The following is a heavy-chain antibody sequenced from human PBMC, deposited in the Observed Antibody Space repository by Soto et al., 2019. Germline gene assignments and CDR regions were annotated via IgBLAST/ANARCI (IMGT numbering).Heavy chain of an antibody. J-gene: IGHJ5*02. CDR3: AVGKDWFDP. CDR1: GVSFSGYY. CDR2: INHSGST. Sequence: SETLSLTCAVYGVSFSGYYWTWIRQSPGRGLEWIGEINHSGSTNYNPSLKSRVTISVDTSKNQFSLKLSSVTAADTAIYYCAVGKDWFDPWGQGTLVTVSS. V-gene: IGHV4-34*01.